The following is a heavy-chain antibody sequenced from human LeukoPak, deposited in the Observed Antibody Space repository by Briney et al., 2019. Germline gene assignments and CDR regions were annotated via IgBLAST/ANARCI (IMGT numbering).Heavy chain of an antibody. D-gene: IGHD6-25*01. CDR1: AGSNSSSSYY. Sequence: SETLSLTCSVSAGSNSSSSYYWGWIRQAPGKGLEWIGSIYYSGSTYYNPSLKSRVTLSVDTSKNQFSLKLSSVTAADTAVYYCARRDSNSGVDPWGQGTLVTVSS. CDR3: ARRDSNSGVDP. CDR2: IYYSGST. V-gene: IGHV4-39*01. J-gene: IGHJ5*02.